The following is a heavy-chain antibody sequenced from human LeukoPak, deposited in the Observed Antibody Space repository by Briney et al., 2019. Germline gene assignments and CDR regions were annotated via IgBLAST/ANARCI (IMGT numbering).Heavy chain of an antibody. D-gene: IGHD5-24*01. V-gene: IGHV1-2*02. Sequence: ASVKVSCKAFGYTFTGYYMHWVRQAPGQGLEWMGWINPNSGGTNYAQKFQGRVTMTRDTSISTAYMELSRLRSDDTAVYYCARDVEMATIGYAFDIWGQGAMVTVSS. CDR1: GYTFTGYY. CDR2: INPNSGGT. CDR3: ARDVEMATIGYAFDI. J-gene: IGHJ3*02.